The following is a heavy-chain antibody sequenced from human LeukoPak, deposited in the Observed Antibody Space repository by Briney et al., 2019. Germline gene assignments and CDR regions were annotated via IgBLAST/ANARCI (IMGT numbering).Heavy chain of an antibody. Sequence: GGSLRLSCAVSGLTFSNAWMSWVRQAPGKGLEWVGRIKSKTVGETTEYAAPVQGRFTISRDDSENTVYLQMTSLKNEDTAVYYCTTGPVKSGYWGQGTLVTVSS. CDR1: GLTFSNAW. CDR2: IKSKTVGETT. CDR3: TTGPVKSGY. V-gene: IGHV3-15*01. D-gene: IGHD2/OR15-2a*01. J-gene: IGHJ4*02.